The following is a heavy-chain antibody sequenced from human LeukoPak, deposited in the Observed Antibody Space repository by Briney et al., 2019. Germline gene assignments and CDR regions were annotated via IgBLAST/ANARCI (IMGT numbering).Heavy chain of an antibody. J-gene: IGHJ4*02. CDR3: IVLAVAGTLGFDY. Sequence: GGSLRLSCAASGFTFSSYEMNWVRQAPGKGLEWVSYISGRGNTIYYADSVKGRFTISRDNAKNSPYLQMNSLRAEDTAVYYCIVLAVAGTLGFDYWGQGTLVTVSS. CDR2: ISGRGNTI. CDR1: GFTFSSYE. D-gene: IGHD6-19*01. V-gene: IGHV3-48*03.